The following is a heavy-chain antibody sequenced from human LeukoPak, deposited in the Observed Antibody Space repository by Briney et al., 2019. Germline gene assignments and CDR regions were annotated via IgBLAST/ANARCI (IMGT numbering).Heavy chain of an antibody. J-gene: IGHJ4*02. CDR2: ISHTGST. Sequence: PSETLSLTCTVSGGSIDSHYWHWIRQSPEKGLEWIGYISHTGSTRYNPSLESRVTASVDTSKNQFSLKMRSVTAADAAVYYCARLGSGWIDYWGQGTLVTVSS. D-gene: IGHD6-19*01. CDR1: GGSIDSHY. V-gene: IGHV4-59*11. CDR3: ARLGSGWIDY.